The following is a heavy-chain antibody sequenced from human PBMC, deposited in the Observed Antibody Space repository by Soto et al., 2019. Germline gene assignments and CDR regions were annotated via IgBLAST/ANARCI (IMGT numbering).Heavy chain of an antibody. V-gene: IGHV4-4*07. Sequence: QVQLQESGPGLVKPSETLSLTCTVSGGSISSYYWSWIRQPAGKGLEWIGRIYTSGSTNYNPSLKSRVPMSVDTSKNQFSLKLSSVTAADTAVYYCAREGAVTKDYWYFDLWGRGTLVTVSS. CDR2: IYTSGST. J-gene: IGHJ2*01. D-gene: IGHD4-17*01. CDR3: AREGAVTKDYWYFDL. CDR1: GGSISSYY.